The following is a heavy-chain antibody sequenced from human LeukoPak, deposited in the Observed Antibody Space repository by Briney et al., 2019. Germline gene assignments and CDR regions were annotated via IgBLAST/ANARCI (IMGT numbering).Heavy chain of an antibody. CDR3: VRDPPDY. V-gene: IGHV1-2*02. CDR2: INPNSGGT. J-gene: IGHJ4*02. Sequence: ASVKVSCKASGGTFSSYAISWVRQAPGQGLEWMGWINPNSGGTNYAQKFQGRVTMSRDTSISTAYMELSRLTSDDTAVYFCVRDPPDYWGQGTLVTVSS. CDR1: GGTFSSYA.